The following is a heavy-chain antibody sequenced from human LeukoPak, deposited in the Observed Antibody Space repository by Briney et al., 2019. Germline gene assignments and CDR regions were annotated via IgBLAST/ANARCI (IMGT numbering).Heavy chain of an antibody. D-gene: IGHD2-15*01. Sequence: GGSLRLSCAASGFTFSSYGMHWVRQAPGKGLEWVAVISYDGSNKYYADSVKGRFTIPRDNSKNTLYLQMNSLRAEDTAVYYCAKDRTYCSGGSCFEGNYYYGMDVWGQGTTVTVSS. CDR3: AKDRTYCSGGSCFEGNYYYGMDV. V-gene: IGHV3-30*18. CDR1: GFTFSSYG. CDR2: ISYDGSNK. J-gene: IGHJ6*02.